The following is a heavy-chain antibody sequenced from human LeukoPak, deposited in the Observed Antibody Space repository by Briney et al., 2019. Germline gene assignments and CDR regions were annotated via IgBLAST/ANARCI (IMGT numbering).Heavy chain of an antibody. V-gene: IGHV3-7*01. D-gene: IGHD3-10*01. CDR2: IKQDGSEK. CDR3: ARDCWDYGSGSYCGIDY. CDR1: GFTFSSYW. Sequence: GGSLRLSCAVSGFTFSSYWMTWVRQAPGKGLEWVATIKQDGSEKYYVDSVQGRFTISRDNAKNSLYLQMNSLRAEDTAVYYCARDCWDYGSGSYCGIDYWGQGTLVTVSS. J-gene: IGHJ4*02.